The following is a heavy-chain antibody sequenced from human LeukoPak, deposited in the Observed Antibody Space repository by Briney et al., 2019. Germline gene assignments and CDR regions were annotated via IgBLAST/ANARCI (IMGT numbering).Heavy chain of an antibody. V-gene: IGHV4-38-2*02. Sequence: SETLSLTCTVSGYSISSGYYWGWIRQPPGKGLEWIGSIYHSGSTYYNPSLKSRVTISVDTSKHQFSLKLSSVTAADTAVYYCARATPGYSSGWYEGPEAFDIWGQGTMVTVSS. CDR3: ARATPGYSSGWYEGPEAFDI. CDR1: GYSISSGYY. CDR2: IYHSGST. J-gene: IGHJ3*02. D-gene: IGHD6-19*01.